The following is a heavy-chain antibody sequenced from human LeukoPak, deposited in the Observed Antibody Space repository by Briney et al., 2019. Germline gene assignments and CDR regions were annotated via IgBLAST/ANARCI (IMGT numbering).Heavy chain of an antibody. CDR2: INADEDRA. Sequence: GGSLRLSCAASGFTFSYYWMHWVRQAPGKGLVWVSHINADEDRAAYADSVKGRFTISRDNARNTLYLQMNSLRAEDTAVYYCARGGPIYCSGGSCYPGDYWGQGTLVTVSS. D-gene: IGHD2-15*01. J-gene: IGHJ4*02. CDR3: ARGGPIYCSGGSCYPGDY. CDR1: GFTFSYYW. V-gene: IGHV3-74*01.